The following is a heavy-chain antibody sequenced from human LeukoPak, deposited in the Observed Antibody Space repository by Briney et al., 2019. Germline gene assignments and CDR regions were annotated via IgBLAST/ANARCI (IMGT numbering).Heavy chain of an antibody. CDR2: ISYDGSNK. Sequence: GGSLRLSCAASGFTFSSYAMHWVRQAPGKGLEWVAVISYDGSNKYYADSVKGRFTISRDNSKNTLYLQMNSLRAEDTAVYYCASLDYFDYWGQGTLVTVSS. D-gene: IGHD3-16*01. J-gene: IGHJ4*02. V-gene: IGHV3-30-3*01. CDR3: ASLDYFDY. CDR1: GFTFSSYA.